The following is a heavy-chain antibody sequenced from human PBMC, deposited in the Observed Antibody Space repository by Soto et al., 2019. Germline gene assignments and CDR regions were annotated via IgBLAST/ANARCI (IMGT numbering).Heavy chain of an antibody. J-gene: IGHJ6*02. CDR2: INPNSGGT. Sequence: GPVKVSCKASGYTFTGYYMHWVRQAPGQGLEWMGWINPNSGGTNYAQKFQGWVTMTRDTSISTAYMELSRLRSDDTAVYYCARVRIAAAGGGYYYGMDVWGQGTTVTVSS. D-gene: IGHD6-13*01. CDR3: ARVRIAAAGGGYYYGMDV. CDR1: GYTFTGYY. V-gene: IGHV1-2*04.